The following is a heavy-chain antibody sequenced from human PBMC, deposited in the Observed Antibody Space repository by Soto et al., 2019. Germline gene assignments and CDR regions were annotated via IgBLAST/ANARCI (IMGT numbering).Heavy chain of an antibody. D-gene: IGHD3-10*01. V-gene: IGHV4-39*01. CDR1: DGYSSSDIHY. CDR2: IYYSGNT. J-gene: IGHJ3*02. Sequence: PSETLSLTCTVADGYSSSDIHYWGWIRQPPGKGLEWIGTIYYSGNTYYNPSLRSRVTISMDTSTNQFSLRLTSVTAADTAVYYCARHTDCGSGSSCLGSDNMDTDAFDIWGQGTMVTVSS. CDR3: ARHTDCGSGSSCLGSDNMDTDAFDI.